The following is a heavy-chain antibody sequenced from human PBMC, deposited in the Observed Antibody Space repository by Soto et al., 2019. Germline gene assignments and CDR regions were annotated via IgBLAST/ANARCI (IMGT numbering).Heavy chain of an antibody. Sequence: EVQLLESGGRLVQPGESLRLSCAASGFTFNNYAMTWVRQAPGKGLEWVSVISGGGAGTYYADSVKGRFTVSRENSKNPLCLRRSRLRAEDPAISFCATGGGSRGNCGGGTSLPFDSWGQGSMVTVSS. CDR3: ATGGGSRGNCGGGTSLPFDS. J-gene: IGHJ4*02. D-gene: IGHD2-15*01. CDR2: ISGGGAGT. CDR1: GFTFNNYA. V-gene: IGHV3-23*01.